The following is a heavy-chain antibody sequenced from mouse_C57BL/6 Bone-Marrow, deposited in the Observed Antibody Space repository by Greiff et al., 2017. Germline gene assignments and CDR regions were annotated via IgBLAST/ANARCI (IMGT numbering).Heavy chain of an antibody. Sequence: EVQLVESGGGLVQPGGSLKLSCAASGFTFSDYYMYWVRQTPEKRLEWVAYISNGGGSTYYPDTVKGRFTISRDNAKNTLYLQMSRLKSEDTAMYYCARQGIVTTKFAYWGQGTLSLSLQ. D-gene: IGHD2-5*01. CDR1: GFTFSDYY. CDR3: ARQGIVTTKFAY. CDR2: ISNGGGST. V-gene: IGHV5-12*01. J-gene: IGHJ3*01.